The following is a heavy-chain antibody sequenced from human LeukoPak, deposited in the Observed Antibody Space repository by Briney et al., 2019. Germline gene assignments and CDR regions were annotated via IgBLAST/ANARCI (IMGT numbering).Heavy chain of an antibody. J-gene: IGHJ4*02. Sequence: GGSLRLSCAASGFSFSGRGMHWVRQAPGKGLEWVAVISYDGSNTYYADSVKGRFTITRDNSNNTVYLQVSSLRAEDTAVYYCAKEPYLDYWGQGTLVTVSS. D-gene: IGHD2-2*01. CDR3: AKEPYLDY. V-gene: IGHV3-30*18. CDR2: ISYDGSNT. CDR1: GFSFSGRG.